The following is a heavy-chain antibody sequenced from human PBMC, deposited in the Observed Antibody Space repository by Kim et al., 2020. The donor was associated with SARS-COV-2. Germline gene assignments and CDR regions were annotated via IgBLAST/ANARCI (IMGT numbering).Heavy chain of an antibody. Sequence: ADVVKGRFSISRDNAKNTLYLQMNSLSAEDTAVYYCARDRRGSGFTWPDYWGQGTLVTVSS. D-gene: IGHD6-19*01. V-gene: IGHV3-74*01. CDR3: ARDRRGSGFTWPDY. J-gene: IGHJ4*02.